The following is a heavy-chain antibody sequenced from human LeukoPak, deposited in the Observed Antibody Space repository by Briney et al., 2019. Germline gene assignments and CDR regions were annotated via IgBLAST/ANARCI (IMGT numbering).Heavy chain of an antibody. Sequence: GGSQRLSCAASGFTFSIYSMNWVRQAPGKGLEWVASISGSTTYIYYADSMKGRFTISRDNAKNSLFLQMNSLRAEDTAVYYCATTRYCNGGSCFALDYWGQGTLVTVSS. V-gene: IGHV3-21*01. CDR3: ATTRYCNGGSCFALDY. CDR2: ISGSTTYI. D-gene: IGHD2-15*01. CDR1: GFTFSIYS. J-gene: IGHJ4*02.